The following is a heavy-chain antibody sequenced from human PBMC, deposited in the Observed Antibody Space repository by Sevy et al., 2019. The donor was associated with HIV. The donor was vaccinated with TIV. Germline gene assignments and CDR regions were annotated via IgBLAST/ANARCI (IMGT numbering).Heavy chain of an antibody. CDR2: INSDGSST. V-gene: IGHV3-74*01. J-gene: IGHJ4*02. Sequence: GESLKISCAASGFTFSSYWMHWVRQAPGKGLVWVSRINSDGSSTSYADSVKGRFTISRDNAKNTLYLQMNSLRAEDTAVYYCARSPQIIAVAGYFDYWGQGTLVTVSS. CDR3: ARSPQIIAVAGYFDY. D-gene: IGHD6-19*01. CDR1: GFTFSSYW.